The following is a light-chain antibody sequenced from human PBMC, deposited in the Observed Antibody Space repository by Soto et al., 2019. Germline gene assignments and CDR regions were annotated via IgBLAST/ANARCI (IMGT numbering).Light chain of an antibody. CDR3: QQYDDDILT. V-gene: IGKV1-33*01. CDR1: QAINRY. CDR2: DAS. J-gene: IGKJ4*01. Sequence: DIQLTQSPSSLSASVGDRVTITCQASQAINRYLNWYQQKPGKAPKLLIYDASNLQTGVPSRFSGSGSETSFTLIISSLQPEDIATYYCQQYDDDILTFGGGTKVE.